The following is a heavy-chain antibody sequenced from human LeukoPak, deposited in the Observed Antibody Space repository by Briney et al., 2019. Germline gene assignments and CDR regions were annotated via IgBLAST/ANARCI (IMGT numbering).Heavy chain of an antibody. J-gene: IGHJ4*02. CDR2: IHRSGSA. CDR3: AREILGGFNPGAY. Sequence: SETLSLTCTVSLDTTTSNFWSWVRQPPGKGLVWIGEIHRSGSANYNPSLQGRVTISIDRSRNQIALELSSVTAADTAVYYCAREILGGFNPGAYWGQGTLVTVSS. V-gene: IGHV4-4*02. D-gene: IGHD1-14*01. CDR1: LDTTTSNF.